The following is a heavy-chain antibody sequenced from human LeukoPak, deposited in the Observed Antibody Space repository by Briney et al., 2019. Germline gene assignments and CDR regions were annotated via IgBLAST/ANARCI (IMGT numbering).Heavy chain of an antibody. V-gene: IGHV3-23*01. CDR3: NSGSYHRGGRRFDY. J-gene: IGHJ4*02. Sequence: PGGSLRLSCAASGFTFSNYRMNWVRQAPGKGLEWVSAISGSGGSTYYADSVKGRFTISRDNSKNTLYLQMNSLRAEDTAVYYCNSGSYHRGGRRFDYWGQGTLVTVSS. D-gene: IGHD1-26*01. CDR2: ISGSGGST. CDR1: GFTFSNYR.